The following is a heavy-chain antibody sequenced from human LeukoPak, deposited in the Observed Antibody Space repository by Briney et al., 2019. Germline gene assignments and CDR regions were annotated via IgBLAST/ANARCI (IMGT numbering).Heavy chain of an antibody. Sequence: LETLSLTCTVSGGSISSYYWSWIRQPPGKGLEWIGYIYYSGSTNYNPSLKSRVTISVDTSKNQFSLKLSSVTAADTAVYYCARTMSRAYCGGDCYFNWFDPWSQGTLVTVSS. V-gene: IGHV4-59*01. J-gene: IGHJ5*02. D-gene: IGHD2-21*02. CDR3: ARTMSRAYCGGDCYFNWFDP. CDR1: GGSISSYY. CDR2: IYYSGST.